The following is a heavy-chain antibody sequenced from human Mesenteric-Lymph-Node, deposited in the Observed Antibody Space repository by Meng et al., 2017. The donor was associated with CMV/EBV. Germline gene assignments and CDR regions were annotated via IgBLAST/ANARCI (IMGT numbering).Heavy chain of an antibody. CDR1: GFTFSSYA. D-gene: IGHD3-3*01. CDR2: ISYDGSNK. CDR3: ARGEVGFLEWLLPSPVDY. J-gene: IGHJ4*02. V-gene: IGHV3-30-3*01. Sequence: GGSLRLSCAASGFTFSSYAMHWVRQAPGKGLEWVAVISYDGSNKYYADSVKGRFTISRDNSKNTLYLQMNSLRAEDTAVYYCARGEVGFLEWLLPSPVDYWGQGTLVTVSS.